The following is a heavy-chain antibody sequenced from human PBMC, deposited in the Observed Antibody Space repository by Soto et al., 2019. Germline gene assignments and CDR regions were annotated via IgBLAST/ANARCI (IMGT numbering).Heavy chain of an antibody. D-gene: IGHD2-2*01. CDR1: GYIFTDYY. V-gene: IGHV1-2*06. J-gene: IGHJ6*03. CDR3: ARRGVVVVPAAFSYYYYYMDV. CDR2: INPNSGGT. Sequence: ASVKVSCKASGYIFTDYYMHWVRQAPGQELGWMGRINPNSGGTNYAQKFQGRVTMTRDTSISTAYMELSSLRSEDTAVYYCARRGVVVVPAAFSYYYYYMDVWGKGTTVTVSS.